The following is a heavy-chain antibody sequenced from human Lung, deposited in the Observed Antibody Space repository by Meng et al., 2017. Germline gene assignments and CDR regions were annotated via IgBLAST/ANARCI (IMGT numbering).Heavy chain of an antibody. D-gene: IGHD4-11*01. CDR1: GGSFSDYY. CDR2: INHSGST. Sequence: QVQLPQWGAGLLEPAETLPLSGVVPGGSFSDYYWSGIRQPPGKGLEWIGEINHSGSTNYNPSLESRATISVDTSQNNLSLKLSSVTAADSAVYYCARGPTTMAHDFDYWGQGTLVTVSS. CDR3: ARGPTTMAHDFDY. V-gene: IGHV4-34*01. J-gene: IGHJ4*02.